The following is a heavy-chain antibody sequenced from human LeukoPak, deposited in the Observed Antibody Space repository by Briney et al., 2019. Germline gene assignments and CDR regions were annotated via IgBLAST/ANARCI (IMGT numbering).Heavy chain of an antibody. CDR2: IYYSGST. J-gene: IGHJ4*02. CDR3: ARDQSGYSYGFFDY. CDR1: GGSISSSSYY. V-gene: IGHV4-39*07. D-gene: IGHD5-18*01. Sequence: PSETLSLTCTVSGGSISSSSYYWGWIRQPPGKGLEWIGSIYYSGSTYYSPSLKSRVTISVDTSKNQFSLKLSSVTAADTAVYYCARDQSGYSYGFFDYWGQGTLVTVSS.